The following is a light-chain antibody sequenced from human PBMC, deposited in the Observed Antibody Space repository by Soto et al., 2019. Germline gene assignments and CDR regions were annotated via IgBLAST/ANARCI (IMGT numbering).Light chain of an antibody. V-gene: IGKV3-20*01. CDR2: GAS. CDR3: QQCGSLLWT. Sequence: EIVLTQSPGTLSLSPGERATLSCRASQSVDSNYLAWYQQKPGQAPRLLIYGASSRATGIPDRFSGSGSGTDFTFTISRLEPEDFAVYYCQQCGSLLWTFGQGTKVEIK. CDR1: QSVDSNY. J-gene: IGKJ1*01.